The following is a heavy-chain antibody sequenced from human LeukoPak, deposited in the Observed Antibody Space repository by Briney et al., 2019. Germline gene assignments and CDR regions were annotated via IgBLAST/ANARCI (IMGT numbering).Heavy chain of an antibody. D-gene: IGHD3-10*01. Sequence: ASVKVSCKVSGYTLTELSMHWVRQAPGKGLEWMGGFDPEDGETIYAQKFQGRVTMTTDTSTSTAYMELRSLRSDDTAVYYCARETITMVRGVYYYYGMDVWGQGTTVTVSS. CDR3: ARETITMVRGVYYYYGMDV. V-gene: IGHV1-24*01. CDR2: FDPEDGET. CDR1: GYTLTELS. J-gene: IGHJ6*02.